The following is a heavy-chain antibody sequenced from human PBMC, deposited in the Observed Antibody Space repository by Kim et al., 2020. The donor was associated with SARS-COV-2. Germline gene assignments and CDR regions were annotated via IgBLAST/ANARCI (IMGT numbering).Heavy chain of an antibody. D-gene: IGHD3-22*01. CDR2: MNPNSGNT. CDR3: ASVPGGIVVATDDY. V-gene: IGHV1-8*01. Sequence: ASVKVSCKASGYTFTSYDINWVRQATGQGLEWMGWMNPNSGNTGYAQKFQGRVTMTRNTSISTAYMELSSLRSEDTAVYYCASVPGGIVVATDDYWGQGTLVTVSS. J-gene: IGHJ4*02. CDR1: GYTFTSYD.